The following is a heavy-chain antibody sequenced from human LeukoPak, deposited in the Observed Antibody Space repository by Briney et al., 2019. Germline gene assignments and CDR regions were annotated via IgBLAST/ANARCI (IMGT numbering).Heavy chain of an antibody. CDR1: GLIHRSYW. Sequence: PGGCVRLSRGASGLIHRSYWLTCVRQPRGKGREGGSDISGSGGSTYYADSVKGRLTISRDNSKSTLYLQMNSLRAEDTAVYYCARGGAITFWGQGTLVTVSS. CDR2: ISGSGGST. V-gene: IGHV3-23*01. J-gene: IGHJ4*02. D-gene: IGHD1-14*01. CDR3: ARGGAITF.